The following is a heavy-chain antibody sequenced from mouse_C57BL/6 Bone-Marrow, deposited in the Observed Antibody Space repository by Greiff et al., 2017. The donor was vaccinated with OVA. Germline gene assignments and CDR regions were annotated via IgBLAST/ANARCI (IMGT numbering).Heavy chain of an antibody. V-gene: IGHV14-4*01. CDR3: TTRGTTVVAYYYAMDD. CDR1: GFNIKDAY. J-gene: IGHJ4*01. Sequence: VQLQQSGAELVRPGASVKLSCTASGFNIKDAYMHWVKQRPEQGLEWIGWIDPENGDTEYASKFQGKATITADTSSNTAYLQLSSLTSEDTAVYYCTTRGTTVVAYYYAMDDWGQGTSVTVSS. D-gene: IGHD1-1*01. CDR2: IDPENGDT.